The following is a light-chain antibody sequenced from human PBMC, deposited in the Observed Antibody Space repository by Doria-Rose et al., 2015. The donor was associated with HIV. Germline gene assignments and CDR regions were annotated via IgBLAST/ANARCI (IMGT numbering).Light chain of an antibody. CDR1: QSVLYSFNNKHA. CDR3: HQYYNIPQA. J-gene: IGKJ2*01. V-gene: IGKV4-1*01. Sequence: DIVMTQSPASLAVSLGERATINCKSSQSVLYSFNNKHAIAWYQQKSGQPPKLLIYWASTRESGVPDRFSGTGSGTDFTLTIDSLQAEDVAVYYCHQYYNIPQAFSQGTKLEIK. CDR2: WAS.